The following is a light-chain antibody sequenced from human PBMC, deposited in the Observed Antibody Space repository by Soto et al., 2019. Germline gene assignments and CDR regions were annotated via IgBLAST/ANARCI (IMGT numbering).Light chain of an antibody. CDR2: DVT. V-gene: IGLV2-14*01. J-gene: IGLJ2*01. Sequence: QSVLTQPASVSGSPGQSITISCTGTRSDVGSYNYVSWYQQYPGKAPKLMIYDVTNRPSGVSYRFSGSKSGNTASLAISGLQAEDEADYSCSSYTTSSTRVVFGGGTKLTVL. CDR3: SSYTTSSTRVV. CDR1: RSDVGSYNY.